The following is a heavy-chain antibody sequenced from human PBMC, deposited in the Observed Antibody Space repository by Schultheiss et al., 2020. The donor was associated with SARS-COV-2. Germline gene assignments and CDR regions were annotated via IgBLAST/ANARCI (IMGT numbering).Heavy chain of an antibody. CDR1: GGSISSGGYY. Sequence: SETLSLTCTVSGGSISSGGYYWSWIRQHPGKGLEWIGYIYHSGSTYYNPSLKSRVTISVDRSKNQFSLKLSSVTAADTAVYYCARAPLDSSAYYYDGWGQGTLVTVSS. J-gene: IGHJ4*02. CDR2: IYHSGST. D-gene: IGHD3-22*01. V-gene: IGHV4-30-2*01. CDR3: ARAPLDSSAYYYDG.